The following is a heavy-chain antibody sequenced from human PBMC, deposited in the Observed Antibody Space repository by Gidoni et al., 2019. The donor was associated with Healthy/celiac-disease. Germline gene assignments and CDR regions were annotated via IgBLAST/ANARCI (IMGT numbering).Heavy chain of an antibody. J-gene: IGHJ4*02. CDR1: GFTFSNAW. CDR3: TTDTDSSSGWYVVGDRFDY. V-gene: IGHV3-15*01. D-gene: IGHD6-19*01. CDR2: IKSKTDGGTT. Sequence: EVQLVESGGGLVKPGGSLRLSCAASGFTFSNAWMSWVRQAPGKGLEWVGRIKSKTDGGTTDYAAPVKGRFTISRDDSKNTLYLQMNSLKTEDTAVYYCTTDTDSSSGWYVVGDRFDYWGQGTLVTVSS.